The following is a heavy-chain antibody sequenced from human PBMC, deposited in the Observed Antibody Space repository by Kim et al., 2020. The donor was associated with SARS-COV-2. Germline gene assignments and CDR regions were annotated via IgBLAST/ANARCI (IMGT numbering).Heavy chain of an antibody. CDR1: GYSFTSYW. CDR2: IYPGDSDT. CDR3: ASPRASGYWVNDAFDI. Sequence: GESLKISCKGSGYSFTSYWIGWVRQMPGKGLEWMGIIYPGDSDTRYSPSFQGQVTISADKSISTAYLQWSSLKASDTAMYYCASPRASGYWVNDAFDIWGQGTMVTVSS. V-gene: IGHV5-51*01. J-gene: IGHJ3*02. D-gene: IGHD3-22*01.